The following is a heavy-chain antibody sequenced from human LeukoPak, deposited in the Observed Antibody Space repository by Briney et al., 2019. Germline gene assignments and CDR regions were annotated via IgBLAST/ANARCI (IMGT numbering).Heavy chain of an antibody. CDR3: TTSSECGGGSYCDYYYYYGMDV. CDR2: IKSKTDGGTT. V-gene: IGHV3-15*01. J-gene: IGHJ6*02. CDR1: GFTFSSYA. D-gene: IGHD1-26*01. Sequence: GRSLRLSCAASGFTFSSYAMHWVRQAPGKGLEWVGRIKSKTDGGTTDYAAPVKGRFTISRDDSKNTMDLHMNSLKTEDTAVYYCTTSSECGGGSYCDYYYYYGMDVWGQGTTVTVSS.